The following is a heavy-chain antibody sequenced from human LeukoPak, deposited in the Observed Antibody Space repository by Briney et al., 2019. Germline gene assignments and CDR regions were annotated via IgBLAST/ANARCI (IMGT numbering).Heavy chain of an antibody. Sequence: ASVKVSCKDSGYTFTSYGISWVRQAPGKGLEWMGWISAYNGNTNYAQKLQGRVTMTTHTSTSTAYMELRSLRSDDTAVYYCARAYCGGDCYSRVYYYYMDVWGKGTTVTISS. CDR2: ISAYNGNT. CDR3: ARAYCGGDCYSRVYYYYMDV. V-gene: IGHV1-18*04. CDR1: GYTFTSYG. J-gene: IGHJ6*03. D-gene: IGHD2-21*02.